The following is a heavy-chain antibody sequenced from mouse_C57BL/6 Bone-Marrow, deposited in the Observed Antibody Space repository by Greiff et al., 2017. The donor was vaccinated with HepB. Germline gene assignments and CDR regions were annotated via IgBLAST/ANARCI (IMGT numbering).Heavy chain of an antibody. CDR1: GYTFTGYW. D-gene: IGHD3-3*01. CDR2: ILQGSGST. Sequence: QVQLQQSGAELMKPGASVKLSCKATGYTFTGYWIEWVKQRPGHGLEWIGEILQGSGSTNYNEKFKGKATFTADKASNTAYMQISSLTTEDSAIYYGARPWDRAYWGQGTLVTVSA. CDR3: ARPWDRAY. V-gene: IGHV1-9*01. J-gene: IGHJ3*01.